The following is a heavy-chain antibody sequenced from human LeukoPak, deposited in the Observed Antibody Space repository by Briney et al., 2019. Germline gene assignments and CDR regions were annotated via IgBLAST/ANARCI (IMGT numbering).Heavy chain of an antibody. CDR3: AKDGGYYGSGSNLDY. J-gene: IGHJ4*02. CDR2: ISGSGGST. D-gene: IGHD3-10*01. V-gene: IGHV3-23*01. CDR1: GFTFSSYA. Sequence: GGSLRLSCAASGFTFSSYAMSWVRQAPGKGLEWVSAISGSGGSTYYADSVKGRFTISRDNSKNTLYLQTNSLGAEDTAVYYCAKDGGYYGSGSNLDYWGQGTLVTVSS.